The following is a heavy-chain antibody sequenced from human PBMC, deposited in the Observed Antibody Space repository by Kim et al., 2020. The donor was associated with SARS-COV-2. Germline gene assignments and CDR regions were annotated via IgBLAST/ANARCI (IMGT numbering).Heavy chain of an antibody. CDR2: IIPIFGTA. J-gene: IGHJ6*02. D-gene: IGHD6-13*01. CDR3: ARGGGIAAAGYYYYYGMDA. CDR1: GGTFSSYA. Sequence: SVKVSCKASGGTFSSYAISWVRQAPGQGLEWMGGIIPIFGTANYAQKFQGRVTITADESTSTAYMELSSLRSEDTAVYYCARGGGIAAAGYYYYYGMDAWGQGTTVTVSS. V-gene: IGHV1-69*13.